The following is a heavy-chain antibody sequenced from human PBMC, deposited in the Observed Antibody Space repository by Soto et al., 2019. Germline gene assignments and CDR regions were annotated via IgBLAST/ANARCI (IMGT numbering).Heavy chain of an antibody. Sequence: HPGGSLRLSCAASGFTFSSYGMHWVRQAPGKGLEWVAVIWYDGSNKYYADSVKGRFTISRDNSKNTLYLQMDSLRAEDTAVYYCARDRSSSGYPTLLFDYWGQGTLVTVSS. D-gene: IGHD3-22*01. V-gene: IGHV3-33*01. CDR3: ARDRSSSGYPTLLFDY. CDR1: GFTFSSYG. CDR2: IWYDGSNK. J-gene: IGHJ4*02.